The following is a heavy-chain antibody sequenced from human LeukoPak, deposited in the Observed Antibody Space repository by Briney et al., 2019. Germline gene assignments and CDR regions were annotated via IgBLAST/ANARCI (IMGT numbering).Heavy chain of an antibody. CDR2: IYYSGST. V-gene: IGHV4-59*01. CDR3: ARLGSQYYDFWSGPYWYFDL. CDR1: GGSISSYY. D-gene: IGHD3-3*01. J-gene: IGHJ2*01. Sequence: PSETLSLTCTVSGGSISSYYWSWIRQPPGKGLEWIGYIYYSGSTNYNPSLKSRVTISVDTSKNQFSLKLSSVTAADTAVYYCARLGSQYYDFWSGPYWYFDLWGRGTLVTVSS.